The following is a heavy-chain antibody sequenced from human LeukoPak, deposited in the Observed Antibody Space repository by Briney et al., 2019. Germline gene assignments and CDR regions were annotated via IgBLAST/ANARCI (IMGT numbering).Heavy chain of an antibody. Sequence: SETLSLTCTVSGGSISSGSYYWSWIRQPAGKGLEWIGRIYTSGSTNYNPSLKSRVTISVDTSKNQFSLKLSSVTAADTAVYYCARADCTNGVCYTSDYWGQGTLVTASS. CDR2: IYTSGST. CDR1: GGSISSGSYY. V-gene: IGHV4-61*02. CDR3: ARADCTNGVCYTSDY. J-gene: IGHJ4*02. D-gene: IGHD2-8*01.